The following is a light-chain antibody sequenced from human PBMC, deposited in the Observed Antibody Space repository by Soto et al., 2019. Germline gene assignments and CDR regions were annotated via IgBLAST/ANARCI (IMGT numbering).Light chain of an antibody. Sequence: LTHSVGSLSLKPEANATRSWRASQSVSSSYLAWYQQKPGQAPRLLIYGASNRATGIPDRISGSGSGTDFTLTISRLEPEDFAVYYCQQYGSSPWTFGQGTKADIK. CDR2: GAS. CDR1: QSVSSSY. CDR3: QQYGSSPWT. V-gene: IGKV3-20*01. J-gene: IGKJ1*01.